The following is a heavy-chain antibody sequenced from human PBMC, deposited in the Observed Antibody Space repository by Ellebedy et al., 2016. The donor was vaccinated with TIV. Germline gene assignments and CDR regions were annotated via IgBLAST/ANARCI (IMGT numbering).Heavy chain of an antibody. V-gene: IGHV3-23*01. CDR3: AKGSSSGFNYDRVGFEY. D-gene: IGHD3-22*01. J-gene: IGHJ4*02. CDR1: GFTFSNFA. CDR2: ISRWRDTT. Sequence: GESLKISCAASGFTFSNFAMHWVRQAPGKGLEWLSVISRWRDTTYHADSVKGRFTIIRDNSKNTLYLQMDRLRADDTAVYYCAKGSSSGFNYDRVGFEYWGQGTLVTVSS.